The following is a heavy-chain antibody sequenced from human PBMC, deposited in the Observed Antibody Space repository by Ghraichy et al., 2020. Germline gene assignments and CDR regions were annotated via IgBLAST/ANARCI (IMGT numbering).Heavy chain of an antibody. V-gene: IGHV3-13*01. CDR2: IGTAGDT. J-gene: IGHJ6*02. CDR1: GFTFSSYD. Sequence: GGSLRLSCAASGFTFSSYDMHWVRQATGKSLEWVSAIGTAGDTYYPGSVKGRFTISRENAKNSLYLQMNSLRAGDTAVYYCAREFYYYGMDVWGQGTTVTVSS. CDR3: AREFYYYGMDV.